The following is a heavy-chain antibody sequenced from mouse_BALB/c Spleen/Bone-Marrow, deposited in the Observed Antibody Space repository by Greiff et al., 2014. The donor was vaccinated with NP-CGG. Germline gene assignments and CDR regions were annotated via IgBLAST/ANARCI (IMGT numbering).Heavy chain of an antibody. Sequence: EVQLQQSGAELVKPGASVKLSCTASGFNIKDTYMHWVKQRPEQGLEWIGRIDPANGNTKYDPKFQGKVTITADTSSNTAYLQLSSLTSEDTAVYYCANYRYGWYFDVWGAGTTVTVSS. V-gene: IGHV14-3*02. J-gene: IGHJ1*01. CDR3: ANYRYGWYFDV. D-gene: IGHD2-14*01. CDR2: IDPANGNT. CDR1: GFNIKDTY.